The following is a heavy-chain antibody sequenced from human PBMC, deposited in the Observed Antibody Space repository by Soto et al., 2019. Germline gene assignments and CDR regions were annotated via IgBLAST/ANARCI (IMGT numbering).Heavy chain of an antibody. V-gene: IGHV4-34*01. CDR3: ARASRVRGVHSWFDP. Sequence: SETLSLTCAVYGGSFSGYYWSWIRQPPGKGLEWIGEINHSGSTNYNPSLKSRVTISVDTSKNQFSLKLSSVTAADTAVYYCARASRVRGVHSWFDPWGQGTRVTVSS. J-gene: IGHJ5*02. CDR1: GGSFSGYY. D-gene: IGHD3-10*01. CDR2: INHSGST.